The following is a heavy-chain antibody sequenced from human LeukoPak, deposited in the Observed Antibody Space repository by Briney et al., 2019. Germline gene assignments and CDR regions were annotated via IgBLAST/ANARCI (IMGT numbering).Heavy chain of an antibody. D-gene: IGHD3-10*01. CDR1: GFTFSRYE. Sequence: PGGSLRLSCAASGFTFSRYEMNWVRQAPGKGLEWVSYISSSGSTIYYADSVKGRFTISRDNAKNSLYLQMNSLRADDTAVYYCARALTPTMAPGGGQGTLVTVSS. CDR2: ISSSGSTI. J-gene: IGHJ4*02. CDR3: ARALTPTMAPG. V-gene: IGHV3-48*03.